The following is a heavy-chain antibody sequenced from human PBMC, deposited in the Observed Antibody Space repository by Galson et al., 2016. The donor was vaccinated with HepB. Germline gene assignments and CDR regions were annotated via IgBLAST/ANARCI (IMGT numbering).Heavy chain of an antibody. V-gene: IGHV4-34*01. CDR1: GFIFSDYY. CDR2: INHSGNT. D-gene: IGHD3-3*01. J-gene: IGHJ5*02. Sequence: LRLSCATSGFIFSDYYMDWVRQAPGKGLEWIGEINHSGNTNYSPSLKSRVNLSVDMSKKQFTLELTFVTAADTAIYYCARGTYYDSATRFDPWGQGTPVTVAS. CDR3: ARGTYYDSATRFDP.